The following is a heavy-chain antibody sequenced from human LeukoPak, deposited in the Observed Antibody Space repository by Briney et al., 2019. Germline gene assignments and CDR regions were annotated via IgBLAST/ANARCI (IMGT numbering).Heavy chain of an antibody. J-gene: IGHJ5*02. D-gene: IGHD6-19*01. CDR1: GGSMSSYY. Sequence: PSETLSLTCTVSGGSMSSYYWNWIWQPPGKGLEWIGHIHYNGNTNYNPSLKSGVTISVDTSKNQFSLKLSSVTAADTAVYYCARGYSSGWYRGWFDPWGQGTLVIVSS. CDR2: IHYNGNT. CDR3: ARGYSSGWYRGWFDP. V-gene: IGHV4-59*01.